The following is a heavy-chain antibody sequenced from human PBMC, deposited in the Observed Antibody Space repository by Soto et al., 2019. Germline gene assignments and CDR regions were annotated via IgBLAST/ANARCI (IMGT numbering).Heavy chain of an antibody. V-gene: IGHV3-48*02. CDR1: GFTFSSYS. CDR2: ISSSSSTI. Sequence: GGSLRLSCAASGFTFSSYSMNWVRQAPGKGLEWVSYISSSSSTIYYADSVKGRFTISRDNAKNSLYLQMNSLRDEDTAVYYCASAYYDFWGGYTRPSYYYGMDVWGQGTTVTVSS. J-gene: IGHJ6*02. D-gene: IGHD3-3*01. CDR3: ASAYYDFWGGYTRPSYYYGMDV.